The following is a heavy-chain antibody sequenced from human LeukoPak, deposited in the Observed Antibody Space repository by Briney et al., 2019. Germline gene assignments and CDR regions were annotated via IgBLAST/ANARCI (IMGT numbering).Heavy chain of an antibody. Sequence: GWSLRLSCAASGFTFSSYWMHWVRQAPGKGLVWVSRINSDGSSTRYADSVKGGSTISRDNAKNTLFLHMNRLRSEDTAVYYCPTSRTFDYRDQGTLVTVSS. V-gene: IGHV3-74*01. CDR2: INSDGSST. CDR3: PTSRTFDY. CDR1: GFTFSSYW. J-gene: IGHJ4*02.